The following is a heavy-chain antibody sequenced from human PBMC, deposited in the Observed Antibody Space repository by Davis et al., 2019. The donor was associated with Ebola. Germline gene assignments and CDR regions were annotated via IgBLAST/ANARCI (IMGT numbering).Heavy chain of an antibody. V-gene: IGHV3-30-3*01. J-gene: IGHJ6*02. CDR1: GFTFSSYA. Sequence: GESLKISCAASGFTFSSYAMHWVRQAPGKGLEWVAVISYDGSNKYYADSVKGRFTISRDNSKNTLYLQMNSLRAEDTAVYYCARDRIVVVVAAIYYYYYGMDVWGQGTTVTVSS. D-gene: IGHD2-15*01. CDR2: ISYDGSNK. CDR3: ARDRIVVVVAAIYYYYYGMDV.